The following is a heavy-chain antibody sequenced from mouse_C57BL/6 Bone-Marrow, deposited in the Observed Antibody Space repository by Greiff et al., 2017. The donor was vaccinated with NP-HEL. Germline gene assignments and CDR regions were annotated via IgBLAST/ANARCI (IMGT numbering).Heavy chain of an antibody. CDR3: ARYEGDNWYFDV. CDR1: GFTFTDYY. J-gene: IGHJ1*03. Sequence: EVKVVESGGGLVQPGGSLSLSCAASGFTFTDYYMSWVRQPPGKALEWLGFIRNKANGYTTEYSASVKGRFTISRDNSQSILYLQMNALRAEDSATYYCARYEGDNWYFDVWGTGTTVTVSS. V-gene: IGHV7-3*01. CDR2: IRNKANGYTT. D-gene: IGHD3-2*01.